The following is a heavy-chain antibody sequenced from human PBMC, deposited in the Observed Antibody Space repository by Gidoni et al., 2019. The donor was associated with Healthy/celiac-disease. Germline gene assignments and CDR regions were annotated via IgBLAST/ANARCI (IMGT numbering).Heavy chain of an antibody. CDR2: ISWNSGSI. J-gene: IGHJ6*02. V-gene: IGHV3-9*01. CDR1: GFTFDAYA. Sequence: EVQLVESGGGLVQPGRSLRLSCAASGFTFDAYAMHWVRQAPGKGLEWVSGISWNSGSIGYADSVKGRFTISRDNAKNSLYLQMNSLRAEDTALYYCAKSQGQDGGMDVWGQGTTVTVSS. CDR3: AKSQGQDGGMDV.